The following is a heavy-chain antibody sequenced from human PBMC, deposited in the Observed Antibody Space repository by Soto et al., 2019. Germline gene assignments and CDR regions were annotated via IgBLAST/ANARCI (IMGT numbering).Heavy chain of an antibody. J-gene: IGHJ5*02. CDR1: GFNFNTFA. CDR3: AKYPTSPWPGNWVDP. Sequence: GGSLRLSCAASGFNFNTFAMSWIRQAPGKGLEWVSHISSSGGSRDYADSVRGRFTISRDNSKNVLFLQMNSLRADDTATYYCAKYPTSPWPGNWVDPWGKGTRVTV. V-gene: IGHV3-23*01. CDR2: ISSSGGSR.